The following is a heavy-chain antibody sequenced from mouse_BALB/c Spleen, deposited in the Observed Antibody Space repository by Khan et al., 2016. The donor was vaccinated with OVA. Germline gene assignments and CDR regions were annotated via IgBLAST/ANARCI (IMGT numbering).Heavy chain of an antibody. CDR3: ARGHYGNPFAY. V-gene: IGHV5-4*02. D-gene: IGHD2-1*01. CDR1: GFNFSDYY. Sequence: EVELVVSGGGLVKPGGSLKLSCAASGFNFSDYYMYWVRQTPEKRLEWVATISDGGSYTYYIDSVKGRFTISRDDAKNNLYLQMSSLKSEDTAMYYCARGHYGNPFAYWGQGTLVTVSA. CDR2: ISDGGSYT. J-gene: IGHJ3*01.